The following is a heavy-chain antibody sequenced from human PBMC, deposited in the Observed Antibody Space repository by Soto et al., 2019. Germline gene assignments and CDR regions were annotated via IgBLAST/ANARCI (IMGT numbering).Heavy chain of an antibody. Sequence: EVQLVESGGGLVKPGGSLRLSCAASGFTFSSYSMIWVRQAPGKGLEWVSSITSSTSYIYYADSVKGRFTISRDNAKNSLYLQMNSVRAEDTAVYYCARFGSGYHLDYWGQGTLVTVSS. J-gene: IGHJ4*02. CDR2: ITSSTSYI. CDR1: GFTFSSYS. V-gene: IGHV3-21*01. D-gene: IGHD2-2*01. CDR3: ARFGSGYHLDY.